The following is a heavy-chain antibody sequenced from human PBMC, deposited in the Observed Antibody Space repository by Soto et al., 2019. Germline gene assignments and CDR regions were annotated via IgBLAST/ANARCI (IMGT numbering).Heavy chain of an antibody. Sequence: QITLKESGPTLVKPTQTLTLTCTFSGFSLSTTGVGVGWIRQPPGKALECLAVIYWDDNNRYSPSLKSRVTITEHISKYQVVLTMTNMDPADIATNYCTHTHHCSYEHFDYWGQGILVTVSS. V-gene: IGHV2-5*02. J-gene: IGHJ4*02. D-gene: IGHD3-3*01. CDR3: THTHHCSYEHFDY. CDR1: GFSLSTTGVG. CDR2: IYWDDNN.